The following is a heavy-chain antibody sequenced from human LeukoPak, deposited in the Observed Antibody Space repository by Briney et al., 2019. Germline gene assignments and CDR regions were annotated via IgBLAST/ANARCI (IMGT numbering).Heavy chain of an antibody. Sequence: GGSLRLSCAASGFTFSTYWMGWVRQAPGKGLEWVADIKEDGSDKYSLDSVEGRFTISRGNAKNSLYLQMNSLRAEDTALYHCARNNGMDVWGQGTTVIVSS. CDR1: GFTFSTYW. V-gene: IGHV3-7*03. CDR2: IKEDGSDK. CDR3: ARNNGMDV. J-gene: IGHJ6*02.